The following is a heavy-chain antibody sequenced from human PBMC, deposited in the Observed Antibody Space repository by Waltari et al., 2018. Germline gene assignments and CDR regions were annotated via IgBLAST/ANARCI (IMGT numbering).Heavy chain of an antibody. V-gene: IGHV3-74*01. Sequence: EAQVVESGGGLVQPGGSLRLSCTASGVTFSPHWVHGVRQTPGTGLVWVAGVNDDGTTTRFADPVKGRFTIFRDNARNEVFLQMNSLRAEDTAVYCGTLEAVASWGQGTLVTVSS. D-gene: IGHD1-1*01. CDR1: GVTFSPHW. CDR2: VNDDGTTT. CDR3: TLEAVAS. J-gene: IGHJ5*02.